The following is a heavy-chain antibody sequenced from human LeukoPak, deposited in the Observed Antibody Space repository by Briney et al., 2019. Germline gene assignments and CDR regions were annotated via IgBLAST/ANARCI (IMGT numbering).Heavy chain of an antibody. V-gene: IGHV4-30-2*01. J-gene: IGHJ6*03. CDR2: IYHSGST. Sequence: SETLSLTCAVSGGSISSGGYSWSWIRQPPGKGLEWIGYIYHSGSTYYNPSLKSRVTFSLDTSKNLFSLNVSSVTAADTAVYYCARLGYCSTTACYKRGYFYYYYMDVWGKGTTVTVSS. CDR1: GGSISSGGYS. D-gene: IGHD2-2*02. CDR3: ARLGYCSTTACYKRGYFYYYYMDV.